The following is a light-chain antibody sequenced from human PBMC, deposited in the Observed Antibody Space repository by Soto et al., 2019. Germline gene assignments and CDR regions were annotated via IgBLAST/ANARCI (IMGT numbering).Light chain of an antibody. CDR2: KAS. Sequence: DIQMTQSPSTLSASVGDRVTITCRASQSISSWLAWYQQKQGKAPKLLIYKASSLESGVPSRFSGSGSGTELTITISSLQPDDFATYDCQQYNSYFWTFGQGTKVDIK. J-gene: IGKJ1*01. CDR1: QSISSW. CDR3: QQYNSYFWT. V-gene: IGKV1-5*03.